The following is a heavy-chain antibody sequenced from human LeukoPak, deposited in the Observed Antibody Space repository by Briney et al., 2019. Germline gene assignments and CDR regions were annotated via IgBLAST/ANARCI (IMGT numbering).Heavy chain of an antibody. J-gene: IGHJ5*02. Sequence: SETLSLTCAVYGGSFIGYYWSWIRQPPGKGLEWIGEINHSGSTNYNPSLKSRVTISVDTSKNQFSLKLSPVTAADTAVYYCARGAPYCSSTSCPGWFDPWGQGTLVTVSS. CDR3: ARGAPYCSSTSCPGWFDP. V-gene: IGHV4-34*01. D-gene: IGHD2-2*01. CDR2: INHSGST. CDR1: GGSFIGYY.